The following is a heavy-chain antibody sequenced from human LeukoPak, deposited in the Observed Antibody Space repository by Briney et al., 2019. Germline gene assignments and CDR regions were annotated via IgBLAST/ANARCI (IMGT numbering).Heavy chain of an antibody. CDR3: VRAHSIHNYHYGIDV. J-gene: IGHJ6*02. CDR2: IGSNGISP. Sequence: GGSLRLSCAASGFIFSDFAMHWVRQAPGKGLNYVSTIGSNGISPYYANSVAGRFTISRDNSKNTLFLQMGSLRADDSAVYYCVRAHSIHNYHYGIDVWGHGTTVTVSS. D-gene: IGHD3-3*01. CDR1: GFIFSDFA. V-gene: IGHV3-64*01.